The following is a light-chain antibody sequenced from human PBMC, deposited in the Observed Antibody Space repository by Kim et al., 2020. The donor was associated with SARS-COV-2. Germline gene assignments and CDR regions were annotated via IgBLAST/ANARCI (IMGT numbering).Light chain of an antibody. CDR3: SSYTSSSTWV. J-gene: IGLJ3*02. V-gene: IGLV2-14*04. CDR1: SSDVGGYNY. Sequence: GQSITISCTGTSSDVGGYNYVSWYQQHPGKATKLRIYDISNRPSGVSNRFSGSKSGNTASLTISGLQAEDETDYYCSSYTSSSTWVFGGGTQLTVL. CDR2: DIS.